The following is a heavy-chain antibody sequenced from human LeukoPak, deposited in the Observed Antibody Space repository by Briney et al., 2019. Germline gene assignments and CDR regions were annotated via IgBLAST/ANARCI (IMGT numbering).Heavy chain of an antibody. Sequence: PGGSLRLSCAASGFILSNYAMYWVGQAPGKGLEWVSAISGRSASTYYADSVKGRFTISRDSSKNTLYLQMNSLRADDTAVYYCAKWGDYDVLTGYYVSDFWGQATLVTVSS. CDR1: GFILSNYA. CDR2: ISGRSAST. CDR3: AKWGDYDVLTGYYVSDF. J-gene: IGHJ4*02. D-gene: IGHD3-9*01. V-gene: IGHV3-23*01.